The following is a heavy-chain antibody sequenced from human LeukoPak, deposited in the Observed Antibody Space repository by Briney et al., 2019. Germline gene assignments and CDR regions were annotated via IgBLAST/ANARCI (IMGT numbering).Heavy chain of an antibody. CDR3: AREGSMTARPFVSIDY. Sequence: PSETLSLSCTVSGGSISTYYWSWIRQPAGKGLEWVGRSHSSGNTDYNPSLKSRVTMSVDTSKNQFSLKLSSVTAADTAVYYCAREGSMTARPFVSIDYWGQGTLVTVS. D-gene: IGHD6-6*01. CDR2: SHSSGNT. J-gene: IGHJ4*02. V-gene: IGHV4-4*07. CDR1: GGSISTYY.